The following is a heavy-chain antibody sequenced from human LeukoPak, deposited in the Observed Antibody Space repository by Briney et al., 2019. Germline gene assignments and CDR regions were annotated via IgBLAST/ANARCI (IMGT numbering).Heavy chain of an antibody. CDR2: IYHSGST. J-gene: IGHJ4*02. D-gene: IGHD4-17*01. CDR1: GYSISSGYY. V-gene: IGHV4-38-2*02. CDR3: ARASHDYGDYSHFDY. Sequence: PSETLSLTCTVSGYSISSGYYWGWIRPPPGKGLEWIGSIYHSGSTYYNPSLKSRVTISVDTSKNRFSLKLSSVTAADTAVYYCARASHDYGDYSHFDYWGQGTLVTVSS.